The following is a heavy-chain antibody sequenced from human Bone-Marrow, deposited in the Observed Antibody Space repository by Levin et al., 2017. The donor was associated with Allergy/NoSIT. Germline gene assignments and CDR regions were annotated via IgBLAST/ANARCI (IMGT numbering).Heavy chain of an antibody. CDR3: AKDHPSSGWPAFEY. Sequence: GGSLRLSCAASGFTFSRYAMSWVRQAPGRGLEWVASVNNGGNAYYGGSVKGRFTVSGDNSKNTLDLQMNSLRDDDTAIYYCAKDHPSSGWPAFEYWGQGILVTVSS. V-gene: IGHV3-23*01. J-gene: IGHJ4*02. CDR1: GFTFSRYA. CDR2: VNNGGNA. D-gene: IGHD6-19*01.